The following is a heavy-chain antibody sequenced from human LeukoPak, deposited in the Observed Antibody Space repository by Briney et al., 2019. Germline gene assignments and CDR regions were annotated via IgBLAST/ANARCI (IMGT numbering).Heavy chain of an antibody. CDR3: AREVPGITPALNWFDT. CDR2: IYSGGST. CDR1: GFTVSSNY. J-gene: IGHJ5*02. V-gene: IGHV3-53*01. Sequence: GGSLRLSCAASGFTVSSNYMSWVRQAPGKGLEWVSVIYSGGSTYYADSVKGRFTISRDNSKNTLYLQMNSLRADDTAVYYCAREVPGITPALNWFDTWGQGTLVTVSS. D-gene: IGHD6-13*01.